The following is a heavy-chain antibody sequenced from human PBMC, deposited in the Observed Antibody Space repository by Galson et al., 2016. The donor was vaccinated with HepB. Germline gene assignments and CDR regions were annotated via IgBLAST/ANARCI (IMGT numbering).Heavy chain of an antibody. CDR1: GFKFSDYW. CDR2: LNEGGTEK. Sequence: SLRLSCAASGFKFSDYWMSWARQAPGKGLEWVANLNEGGTEKYYVDSMKDRFTISRDNSKNSLYLQVNSLRVEDTAVYYCASNDMAGPSDYWGQGTLVTVSS. V-gene: IGHV3-7*02. J-gene: IGHJ4*02. CDR3: ASNDMAGPSDY. D-gene: IGHD6-19*01.